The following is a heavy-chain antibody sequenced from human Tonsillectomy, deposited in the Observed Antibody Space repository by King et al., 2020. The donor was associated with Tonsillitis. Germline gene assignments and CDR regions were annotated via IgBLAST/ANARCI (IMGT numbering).Heavy chain of an antibody. CDR3: ARGKSDLDGGYYFDY. CDR2: ISYDGSNK. V-gene: IGHV3-33*05. J-gene: IGHJ4*02. D-gene: IGHD1-1*01. CDR1: GFTFSSYG. Sequence: VQLVESGGGVVQPGRSLRLSCAASGFTFSSYGIHWVRQAPGKGLEWVAVISYDGSNKYYADSVKGRFTISRDNSKNTLYLQMNSLRAEDTAVYYCARGKSDLDGGYYFDYWGQGTLVTVSS.